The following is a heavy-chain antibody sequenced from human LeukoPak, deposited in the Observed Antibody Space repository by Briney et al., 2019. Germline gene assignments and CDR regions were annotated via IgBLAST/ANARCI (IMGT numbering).Heavy chain of an antibody. J-gene: IGHJ4*02. CDR3: AGGGYYYDSSGFDY. D-gene: IGHD3-22*01. CDR2: ITPIFGTA. CDR1: GYTFTSYG. Sequence: SVKVSCKASGYTFTSYGISWVRQAPGQGLEWMGGITPIFGTANYAQKFQGRVTITADESTSTAYMELSSLRSEDTAVYYCAGGGYYYDSSGFDYWGQGTLVTVSS. V-gene: IGHV1-69*13.